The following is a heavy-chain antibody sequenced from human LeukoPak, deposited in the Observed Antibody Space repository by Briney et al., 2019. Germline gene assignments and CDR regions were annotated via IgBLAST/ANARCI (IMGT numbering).Heavy chain of an antibody. Sequence: MSSETLSLTCAVYGGSFSGYYWSWIRQPPGKGLEWIGEINHSGSTNYNPSLKSRVTISVDTSKNQFSLKLSSVTAADTAVYYCARRSSSWYAAFDIWGQGTMVTVSS. CDR3: ARRSSSWYAAFDI. J-gene: IGHJ3*02. V-gene: IGHV4-34*01. D-gene: IGHD6-13*01. CDR2: INHSGST. CDR1: GGSFSGYY.